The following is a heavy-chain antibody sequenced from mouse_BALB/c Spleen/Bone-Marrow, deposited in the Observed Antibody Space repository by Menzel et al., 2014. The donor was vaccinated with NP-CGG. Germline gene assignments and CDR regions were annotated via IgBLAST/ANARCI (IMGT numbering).Heavy chain of an antibody. Sequence: EVKQKESGAELVRPGALVKLSCKASGFNIKDYYMHWVIQRPEQGLEWIGWIDPENGNTVYDPKFQGKASITADTSSNTAYLQLSSLTSEDTAVYYCARRYGSSFDYWGQGTTRTVSS. CDR2: IDPENGNT. CDR1: GFNIKDYY. D-gene: IGHD1-1*01. CDR3: ARRYGSSFDY. J-gene: IGHJ2*01. V-gene: IGHV14-1*02.